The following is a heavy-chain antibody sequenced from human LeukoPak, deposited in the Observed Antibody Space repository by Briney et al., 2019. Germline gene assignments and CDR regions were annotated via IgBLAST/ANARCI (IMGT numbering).Heavy chain of an antibody. CDR2: ISAYNGNT. V-gene: IGHV1-18*01. D-gene: IGHD3-9*01. CDR3: ARDNYDILTGYSPDY. CDR1: GGTFSSYA. J-gene: IGHJ4*02. Sequence: VSVKVSCKASGGTFSSYAISWVRQAPGQGLEWMGWISAYNGNTNYAQKLQGRVTMTTDTSTSTAYMELRSLRSDDTAVYYCARDNYDILTGYSPDYWGQGTLVTVSS.